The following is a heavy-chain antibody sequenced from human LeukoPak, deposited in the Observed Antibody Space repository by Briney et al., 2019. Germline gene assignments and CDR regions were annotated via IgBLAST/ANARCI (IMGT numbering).Heavy chain of an antibody. Sequence: SETLSLTCTVSGGSISSGSYYWSWIRQPAGKVLEWIGRIYTSGSTNYNPSLKSRVTISVDTSKNQFSLKLSSVTAADTAVYYCARDFSGTSSFDYWGQGTLVTVSS. CDR2: IYTSGST. D-gene: IGHD2-2*01. J-gene: IGHJ4*02. V-gene: IGHV4-61*02. CDR1: GGSISSGSYY. CDR3: ARDFSGTSSFDY.